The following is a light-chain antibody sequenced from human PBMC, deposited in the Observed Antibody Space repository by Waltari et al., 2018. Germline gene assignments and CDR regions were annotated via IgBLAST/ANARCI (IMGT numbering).Light chain of an antibody. CDR3: QQSRQWPRRT. Sequence: EIVMTQSPVTISVSPGEGVTLSCTASESVGTDVAWYRHKPGQPPRLLIYFGSTRATGVPARISGSGSGTDFSLTISSLESEDFALYYCQQSRQWPRRTFGQGTKLE. CDR1: ESVGTD. J-gene: IGKJ2*01. V-gene: IGKV3D-15*01. CDR2: FGS.